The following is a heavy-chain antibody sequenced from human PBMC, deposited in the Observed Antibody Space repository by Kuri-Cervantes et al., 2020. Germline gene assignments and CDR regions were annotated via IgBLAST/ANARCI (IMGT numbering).Heavy chain of an antibody. CDR2: INHSGST. D-gene: IGHD2-21*02. CDR1: GGSFSGYY. J-gene: IGHJ4*02. CDR3: AREVTD. Sequence: LRLSCAVYGGSFSGYYWSWIRQPPGKGLEWIGEINHSGSTNYNPPLKSRVTISVDTSKNQFSLKLSSVTAADTAVYYCAREVTDWGQGTLVTVSS. V-gene: IGHV4-34*09.